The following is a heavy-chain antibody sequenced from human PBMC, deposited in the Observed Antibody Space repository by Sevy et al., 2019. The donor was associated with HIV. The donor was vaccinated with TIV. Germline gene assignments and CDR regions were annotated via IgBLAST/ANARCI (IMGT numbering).Heavy chain of an antibody. CDR3: AKDGDYDSRGHHRNLGGNKVYYGMDV. CDR2: ISWDGGST. Sequence: GGSLRLSCAASGFTFDDYTMHWVRQAPGKGLEWVSLISWDGGSTYYADSVKGPFTISRDNSKNSLYMQMNSLRTEDTAVYYCAKDGDYDSRGHHRNLGGNKVYYGMDVWGQGTTVTVSS. D-gene: IGHD3-22*01. CDR1: GFTFDDYT. V-gene: IGHV3-43*01. J-gene: IGHJ6*02.